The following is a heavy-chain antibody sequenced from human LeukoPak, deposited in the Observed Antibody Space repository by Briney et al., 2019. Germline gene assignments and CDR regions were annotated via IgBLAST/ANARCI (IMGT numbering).Heavy chain of an antibody. CDR2: IYTSGST. D-gene: IGHD5-18*01. CDR3: AREDTAMVTY. Sequence: SVTLSLMCTVSGRFISRYYWRWIRQPAAKGLEWIGRIYTSGSTNYNPSLKSRVTMSVDTSKNQFSLKLSSVTAADTPVYYCAREDTAMVTYWGQGTLVTVSS. CDR1: GRFISRYY. V-gene: IGHV4-4*07. J-gene: IGHJ4*02.